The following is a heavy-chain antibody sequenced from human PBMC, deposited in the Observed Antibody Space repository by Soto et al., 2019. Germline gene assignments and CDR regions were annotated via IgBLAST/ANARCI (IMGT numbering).Heavy chain of an antibody. J-gene: IGHJ6*02. CDR3: ARGELPRGAEGVDPGGYYGMDV. D-gene: IGHD1-7*01. Sequence: PGGSLRLSCAASGFIFSSDWMHWVRQAPGGGLVWVSRINTDGGSTGYADSVKGRFTISRDNAKNSLYLQMNSLRAEDTALYYCARGELPRGAEGVDPGGYYGMDVWGQRTTVTVSS. V-gene: IGHV3-74*01. CDR2: INTDGGST. CDR1: GFIFSSDW.